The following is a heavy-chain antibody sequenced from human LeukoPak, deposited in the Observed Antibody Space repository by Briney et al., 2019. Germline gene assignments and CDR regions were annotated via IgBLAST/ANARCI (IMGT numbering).Heavy chain of an antibody. D-gene: IGHD2/OR15-2a*01. CDR1: GYTFTGYY. J-gene: IGHJ4*02. Sequence: ASVKVSCKASGYTFTGYYMHWVRQAPGQRLEWMGRINPNSGGTNYAQKFQGRVTMTRDTSISTAYMELSRLRSDDTAVYYCAREGLNIPGFDYWGQGALVTVSS. CDR3: AREGLNIPGFDY. CDR2: INPNSGGT. V-gene: IGHV1-2*06.